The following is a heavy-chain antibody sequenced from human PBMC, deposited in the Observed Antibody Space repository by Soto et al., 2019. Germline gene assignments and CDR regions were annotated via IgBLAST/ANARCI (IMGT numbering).Heavy chain of an antibody. J-gene: IGHJ4*02. CDR2: ISGSGTTI. Sequence: GGSLRLSCAASGFPFSASYMTWLRQAPGKGLEWVSHISGSGTTIYYADSVKGRFTISRDNAKNSLYLQMNSLRAEDTAVYYCERDPPTVTTSSFDYWGQGTLVTVSS. CDR1: GFPFSASY. V-gene: IGHV3-11*01. CDR3: ERDPPTVTTSSFDY. D-gene: IGHD4-17*01.